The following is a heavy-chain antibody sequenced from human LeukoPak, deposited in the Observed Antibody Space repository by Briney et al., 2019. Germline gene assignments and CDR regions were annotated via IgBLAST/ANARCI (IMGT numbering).Heavy chain of an antibody. D-gene: IGHD2/OR15-2a*01. CDR1: GFTFSSYG. V-gene: IGHV3-30*02. Sequence: GGSLRLSCAASGFTFSSYGMHWVRQAPGKGLEWVAFIRYDGSNKYYADSVKGRFTISRDNSKNTLYLQMNSLRAEDTAVYYCAKGGGALLQDAFDIRGQGTMVTVSS. CDR3: AKGGGALLQDAFDI. CDR2: IRYDGSNK. J-gene: IGHJ3*02.